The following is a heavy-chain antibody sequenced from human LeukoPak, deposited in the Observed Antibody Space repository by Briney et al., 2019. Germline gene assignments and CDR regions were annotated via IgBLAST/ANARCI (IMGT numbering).Heavy chain of an antibody. CDR2: ISGDTYTT. D-gene: IGHD3-22*01. V-gene: IGHV3-23*01. J-gene: IGHJ4*02. CDR1: GFTSSSYV. Sequence: GGSLRLSCATSGFTSSSYVMTWVRQAPGKGLEWVSAISGDTYTTYYADSVKGRFTISRDNSKNTLHLQMNSLRAEDTAVYYCAKSHYYDNSGYLYYFDYWGQGTQITVSS. CDR3: AKSHYYDNSGYLYYFDY.